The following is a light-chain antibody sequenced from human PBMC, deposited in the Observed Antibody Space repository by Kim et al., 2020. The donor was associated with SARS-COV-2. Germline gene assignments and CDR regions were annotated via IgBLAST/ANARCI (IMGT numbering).Light chain of an antibody. V-gene: IGLV2-14*04. CDR3: SSYTVNGTPV. CDR2: DVD. CDR1: STAVGAYDH. J-gene: IGLJ2*01. Sequence: GQSITISCTGTSTAVGAYDHVSWYQQYPGKAPKLILYDVDLRPSAISDRFSGSKSGHTASLTISGLQAEDEALYHCSSYTVNGTPVFGGGTQLTVL.